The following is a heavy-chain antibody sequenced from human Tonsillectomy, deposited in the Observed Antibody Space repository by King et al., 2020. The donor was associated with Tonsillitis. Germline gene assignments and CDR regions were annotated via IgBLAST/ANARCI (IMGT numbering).Heavy chain of an antibody. J-gene: IGHJ4*02. D-gene: IGHD3-22*01. V-gene: IGHV4-39*01. CDR2: IYYSGST. Sequence: QLQESGPGLVKPSETLSLTCTVSGGSISSSSYYWGWIRQPPGKGLEWIGSIYYSGSTYYNTSLKSRVTISVDTSKNQFSLKLSSVTAADTAVYYWARQGDSSGYYFDYWGQGTLVTVSS. CDR3: ARQGDSSGYYFDY. CDR1: GGSISSSSYY.